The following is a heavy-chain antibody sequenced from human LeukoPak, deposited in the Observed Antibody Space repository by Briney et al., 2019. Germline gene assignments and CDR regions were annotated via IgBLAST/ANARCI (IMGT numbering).Heavy chain of an antibody. CDR1: GFTFSDYY. Sequence: GGSLRLSCAASGFTFSDYYMSWIHQAPGKGLEWVSYISSSGSTIYYADSVKGRFTISRDNAKNSLYLQMNSLRAEDTAVYYCARDVYCSSTSCYTRPWYFDLWGRGTLVTVSS. CDR3: ARDVYCSSTSCYTRPWYFDL. J-gene: IGHJ2*01. CDR2: ISSSGSTI. V-gene: IGHV3-11*04. D-gene: IGHD2-2*02.